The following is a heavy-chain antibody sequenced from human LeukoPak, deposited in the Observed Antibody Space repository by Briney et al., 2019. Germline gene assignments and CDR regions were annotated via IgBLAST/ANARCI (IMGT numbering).Heavy chain of an antibody. CDR1: GDSIRSSSHF. J-gene: IGHJ6*02. CDR2: FHSSGAT. CDR3: ARQEGSSSSSYYYYNIDV. D-gene: IGHD6-6*01. V-gene: IGHV4-39*01. Sequence: SETLSLTCSLSGDSIRSSSHFWGWVRQSAGKGLDWHGSFHSSGATFDNPSLKSRVTISEDTDKNQFSLKLSSVTAADTAVYYCARQEGSSSSSYYYYNIDVWGQGTTVTVS.